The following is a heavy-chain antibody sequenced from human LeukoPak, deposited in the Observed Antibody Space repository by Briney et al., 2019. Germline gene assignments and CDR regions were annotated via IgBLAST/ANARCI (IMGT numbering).Heavy chain of an antibody. J-gene: IGHJ4*02. CDR3: ARDLIGVSVPAALIVVVPLYY. CDR1: GGTVSRYA. D-gene: IGHD3-22*01. Sequence: SVKVSCKASGGTVSRYAISWVRQAPGQGLEWMGRIIPILGIANYAQKFQGRVTITADRSTSTAYMELSSLRSEDTAVYYCARDLIGVSVPAALIVVVPLYYWGQGTLVTVSS. CDR2: IIPILGIA. V-gene: IGHV1-69*04.